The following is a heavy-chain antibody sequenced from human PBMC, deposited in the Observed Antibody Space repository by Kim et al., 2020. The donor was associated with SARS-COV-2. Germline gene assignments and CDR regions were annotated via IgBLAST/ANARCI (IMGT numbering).Heavy chain of an antibody. Sequence: SETLSLTCTVSGGSISSSSYYWGWIRQPPGKGLEWIGSIYYSGSTYYNPSLKSRVTISVDTSKNQFSLKLSSVTAADTAVYYCARLRAAAELDYWGQGTLVTVSS. D-gene: IGHD6-13*01. V-gene: IGHV4-39*01. J-gene: IGHJ4*02. CDR2: IYYSGST. CDR3: ARLRAAAELDY. CDR1: GGSISSSSYY.